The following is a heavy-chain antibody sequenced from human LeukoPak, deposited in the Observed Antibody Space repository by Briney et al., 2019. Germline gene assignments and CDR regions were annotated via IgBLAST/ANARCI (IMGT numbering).Heavy chain of an antibody. J-gene: IGHJ4*02. Sequence: SETLSLTCTVSGGSISSSSYYWGWIRQPPGKGLEWIGSIYYSGSTYYNPSLKSRVTISVDTSKNQFSLKLSSVTAADTAVYYCAREGVGYYYDSSGYDGIWFDYWGQGTLVTVSS. CDR3: AREGVGYYYDSSGYDGIWFDY. CDR1: GGSISSSSYY. V-gene: IGHV4-39*07. CDR2: IYYSGST. D-gene: IGHD3-22*01.